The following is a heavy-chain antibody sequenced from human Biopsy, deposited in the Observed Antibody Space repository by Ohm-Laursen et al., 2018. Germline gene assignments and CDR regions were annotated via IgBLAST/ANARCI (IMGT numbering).Heavy chain of an antibody. J-gene: IGHJ3*01. Sequence: SSVKVSCNASGVTFDTYAFGWVRQAPGQGLEWMGGRIPYFNTIYYARNFQDRAVIAADRSARTTDMQLSGLRPDDTAVYYCVGGQRGPPIGVTVPGDAFDLWGPGTMVTVSP. V-gene: IGHV1-69*01. CDR2: RIPYFNTI. CDR1: GVTFDTYA. CDR3: VGGQRGPPIGVTVPGDAFDL. D-gene: IGHD2/OR15-2a*01.